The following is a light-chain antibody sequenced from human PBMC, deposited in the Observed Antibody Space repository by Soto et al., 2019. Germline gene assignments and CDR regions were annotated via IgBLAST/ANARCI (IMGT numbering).Light chain of an antibody. J-gene: IGKJ1*01. Sequence: IQMTQSPSSLSASVGYRVTIFCRASQRIRTWLAWYQQKPGKSPNILIYDASILQSGVPSRFGGNASGTDFTLTISRLDPEDSAVYYCQQHGTTFGQGTKVDIK. CDR2: DAS. CDR3: QQHGTT. V-gene: IGKV1-5*02. CDR1: QRIRTW.